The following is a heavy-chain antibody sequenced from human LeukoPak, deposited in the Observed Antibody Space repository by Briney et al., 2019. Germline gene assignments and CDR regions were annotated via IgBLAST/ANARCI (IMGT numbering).Heavy chain of an antibody. V-gene: IGHV1-18*01. Sequence: GASVKVSCKASGYTFTSYGISWVRQAPGQGLEWMGWISAYNGNTNYAQKLQGRVTMTTDTSTSTAYMELRSLRSDDTAVYYCARVYCSGGSCYGNWFDPWGQGTLVTVSS. J-gene: IGHJ5*02. CDR1: GYTFTSYG. D-gene: IGHD2-15*01. CDR3: ARVYCSGGSCYGNWFDP. CDR2: ISAYNGNT.